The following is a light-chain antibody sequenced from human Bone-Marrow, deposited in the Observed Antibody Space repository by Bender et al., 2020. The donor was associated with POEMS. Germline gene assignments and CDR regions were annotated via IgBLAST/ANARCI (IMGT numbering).Light chain of an antibody. CDR1: ISDVGGYNY. Sequence: SALTQPASVSGSPGQSITISCTGTISDVGGYNYVSWYQQHPGKAPKLMIYDVSNRPSGVSNRFSGSKSGNTASLTISGLQAEDEATYYCSSYTSSSTPVLFGGGTKLTVL. CDR2: DVS. CDR3: SSYTSSSTPVL. V-gene: IGLV2-14*03. J-gene: IGLJ2*01.